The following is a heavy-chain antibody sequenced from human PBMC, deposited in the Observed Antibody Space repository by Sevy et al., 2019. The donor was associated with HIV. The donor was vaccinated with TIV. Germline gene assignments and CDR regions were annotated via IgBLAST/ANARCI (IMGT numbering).Heavy chain of an antibody. D-gene: IGHD2-21*02. CDR1: GFTFSSYV. J-gene: IGHJ4*02. CDR3: ARGGGYCGGDCYSIDY. V-gene: IGHV3-33*08. Sequence: EGSLRLSCAASGFTFSSYVMHWVRQAPGKGLEWVALIWYDGTIKYYADSVKGRFTISRDNSKDTLFLQMNSLTPEDTAVYYCARGGGYCGGDCYSIDYWAQGALVTVSS. CDR2: IWYDGTIK.